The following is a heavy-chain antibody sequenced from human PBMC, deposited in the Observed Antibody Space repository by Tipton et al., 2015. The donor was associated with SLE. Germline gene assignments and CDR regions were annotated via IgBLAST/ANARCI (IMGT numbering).Heavy chain of an antibody. D-gene: IGHD6-13*01. Sequence: QSGPEVKKPGASVKVSCKASGYTFTSYDINWVRQATGQGLEWMGWMNPNSGNTGYAQKFQGRVTMTRNTSISTAYMELSSLRSDDTAVYYCARGAKFQQPYDYWGQGTLVTVSS. CDR2: MNPNSGNT. CDR1: GYTFTSYD. CDR3: ARGAKFQQPYDY. V-gene: IGHV1-8*01. J-gene: IGHJ4*02.